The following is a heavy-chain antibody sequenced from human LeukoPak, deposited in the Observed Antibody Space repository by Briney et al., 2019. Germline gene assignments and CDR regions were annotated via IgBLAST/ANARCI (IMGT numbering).Heavy chain of an antibody. CDR3: AKEWGVDYGLRY. CDR1: GFSFSDYT. J-gene: IGHJ4*02. V-gene: IGHV3-21*04. CDR2: ITGNSNYI. Sequence: GSLRLSCAASGFSFSDYTLNWVRQAPGKGLEWVSSITGNSNYIFYADSLKGRFTISRDNAKNSLYLQMNSLRADDTAVYYCAKEWGVDYGLRYWGQGTLVTVSS. D-gene: IGHD4-17*01.